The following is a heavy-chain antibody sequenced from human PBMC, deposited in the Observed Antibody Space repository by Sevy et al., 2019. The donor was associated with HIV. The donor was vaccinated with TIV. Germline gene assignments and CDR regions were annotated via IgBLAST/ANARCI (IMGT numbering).Heavy chain of an antibody. CDR2: IKQDGSEK. J-gene: IGHJ6*03. CDR1: GFTFSSYW. V-gene: IGHV3-7*03. CDR3: ARGFGGFTVAAAGRRYYYYMDV. D-gene: IGHD6-13*01. Sequence: GGSLRLSCAASGFTFSSYWMSWVRQAPGKGLEWVANIKQDGSEKYYVDSVKGRFTISRDNAKNSLYLQTNSLRAEDTAVYYCARGFGGFTVAAAGRRYYYYMDVWGKGTTVTVSS.